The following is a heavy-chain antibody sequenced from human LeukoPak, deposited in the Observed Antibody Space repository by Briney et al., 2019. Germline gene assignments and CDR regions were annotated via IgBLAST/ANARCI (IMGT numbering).Heavy chain of an antibody. CDR1: GFTFSGYG. Sequence: GGSLRLSCAASGFTFSGYGMHWVRLAPGKGLEWVAVISYDGSNEYYADSVKGRFTISRDNSKNTLYLQINSLRAEDTAVYYCAKGYGQRLVNNWFDPWGQGTLVTVSS. V-gene: IGHV3-30*18. J-gene: IGHJ5*02. CDR2: ISYDGSNE. CDR3: AKGYGQRLVNNWFDP. D-gene: IGHD6-13*01.